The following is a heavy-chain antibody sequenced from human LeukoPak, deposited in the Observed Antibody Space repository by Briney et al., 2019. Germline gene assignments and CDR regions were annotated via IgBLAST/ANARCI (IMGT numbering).Heavy chain of an antibody. Sequence: SETLSLTCTVSGVSISSSNSYWGWIRQPPGKGLEWIGSIYYSGNTYYNASLKSQVSISIDTSKNQFSLRLTSVTAADTAVYYCAGSDWGPDDSSGESAFDIWGQGTMVTVSS. CDR2: IYYSGNT. D-gene: IGHD3-22*01. CDR3: AGSDWGPDDSSGESAFDI. V-gene: IGHV4-39*01. CDR1: GVSISSSNSY. J-gene: IGHJ3*02.